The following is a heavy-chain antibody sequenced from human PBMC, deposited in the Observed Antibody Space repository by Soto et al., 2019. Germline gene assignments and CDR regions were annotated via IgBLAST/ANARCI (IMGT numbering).Heavy chain of an antibody. Sequence: QGQLVESGGGIVKPGRSLRLSCAASGCVFHEYGLHWVRQAPGKGLEWVAVISDDGSNKYYADSVKGRFTISRDTSRTTLYLQINSLRVEDTAVYYCARWRRPHYYYYGIDVWGQGTTVTVSS. CDR2: ISDDGSNK. CDR1: GCVFHEYG. D-gene: IGHD1-1*01. V-gene: IGHV3-30*03. CDR3: ARWRRPHYYYYGIDV. J-gene: IGHJ6*02.